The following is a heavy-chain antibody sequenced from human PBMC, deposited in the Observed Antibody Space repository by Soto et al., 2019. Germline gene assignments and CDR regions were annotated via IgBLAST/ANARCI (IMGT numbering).Heavy chain of an antibody. Sequence: PGESLKISCNGSGYIFTRDWIGWVRQMPGKGLEWMAIIYPADSDTRYSPSFEGQVTVSADRSTNTAYLQWSSLKASDTGMYYCARGAGSSWPWGNWFDPWGQGTLVTVSS. J-gene: IGHJ5*02. CDR1: GYIFTRDW. V-gene: IGHV5-51*01. D-gene: IGHD6-13*01. CDR3: ARGAGSSWPWGNWFDP. CDR2: IYPADSDT.